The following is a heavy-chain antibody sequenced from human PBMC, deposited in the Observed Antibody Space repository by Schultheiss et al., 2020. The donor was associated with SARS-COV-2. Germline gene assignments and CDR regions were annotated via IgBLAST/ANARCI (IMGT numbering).Heavy chain of an antibody. CDR3: ARVNTQGLRFGRGVDY. CDR1: GGSISSGDYY. V-gene: IGHV4-30-4*01. J-gene: IGHJ4*02. D-gene: IGHD5-12*01. CDR2: IYYSGST. Sequence: SETLSLTCTVSGGSISSGDYYWSWIRQPPGKGLEWIGYIYYSGSTYYNPSLKSRVTISVDRSKNQFSLKLSSVTAADTAVYYCARVNTQGLRFGRGVDYWGQGTLVTVSS.